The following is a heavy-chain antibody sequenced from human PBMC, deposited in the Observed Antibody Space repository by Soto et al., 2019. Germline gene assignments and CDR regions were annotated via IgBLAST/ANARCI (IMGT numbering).Heavy chain of an antibody. CDR1: GGSISSSSYY. J-gene: IGHJ6*03. CDR3: ARGQYCSDASCRFHYCYYMDV. V-gene: IGHV4-39*01. Sequence: QLQLQESGPGLVKPSETLSLTCTVSGGSISSSSYYWGWIRQPSGKGLEWIANIYYSGRAYYNPPRRSRVSISVDTSKNQFSLKLSTVTATDTAVYFCARGQYCSDASCRFHYCYYMDVWGKGTTVTVSS. CDR2: IYYSGRA. D-gene: IGHD2-15*01.